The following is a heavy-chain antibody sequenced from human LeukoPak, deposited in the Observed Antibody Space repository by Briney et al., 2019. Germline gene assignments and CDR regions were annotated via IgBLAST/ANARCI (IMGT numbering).Heavy chain of an antibody. V-gene: IGHV5-51*01. CDR3: ARHVYDFWSGLDYMDV. D-gene: IGHD3-3*01. CDR2: IYPGDSDT. CDR1: GYSFTNHW. J-gene: IGHJ6*03. Sequence: GESLKISCKGSGYSFTNHWIGWVRQMPGKGLEWMGIIYPGDSDTRYSPSFQGQVTISADKSISTAYLQWSSLKASDTAMYCCARHVYDFWSGLDYMDVWGKGTTVTVSS.